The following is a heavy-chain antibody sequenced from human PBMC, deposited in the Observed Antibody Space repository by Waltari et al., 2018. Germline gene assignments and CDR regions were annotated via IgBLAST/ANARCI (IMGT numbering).Heavy chain of an antibody. CDR2: IIPIFGTA. J-gene: IGHJ3*02. CDR1: GGTFISYH. Sequence: QVQLVQSWAEVQKPGSSVKVSCKASGGTFISYHLRWLRPPPGPGLEWMGGIIPIFGTANYEQKFQGRVTITADKSTSTAYMELSSLRSEDTAVYYCARGFGYDFAFDIWGQGTMVTVSS. V-gene: IGHV1-69*14. D-gene: IGHD3-3*01. CDR3: ARGFGYDFAFDI.